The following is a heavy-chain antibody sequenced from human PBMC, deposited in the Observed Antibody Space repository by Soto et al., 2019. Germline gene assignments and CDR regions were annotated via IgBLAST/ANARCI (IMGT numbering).Heavy chain of an antibody. V-gene: IGHV1-18*04. CDR2: ISTYYDNT. CDR1: GYTFTSYG. Sequence: QVQLVQSGAEVKKPGASVKVSCKASGYTFTSYGISWVRQAPGQGLEWMGWISTYYDNTNYAQNLRGRVTMTTDTSPSTAYMELRTLRSDDTAVYYCARDPPRRYNSGQGLDYWGQGTLVTVSS. D-gene: IGHD5-18*01. J-gene: IGHJ4*02. CDR3: ARDPPRRYNSGQGLDY.